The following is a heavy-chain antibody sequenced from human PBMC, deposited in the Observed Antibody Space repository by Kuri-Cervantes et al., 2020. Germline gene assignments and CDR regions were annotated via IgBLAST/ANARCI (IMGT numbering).Heavy chain of an antibody. CDR3: ARGAPQYCSGGSCFYYYYYGMDV. Sequence: SETLSLTCTVSGGSISSGSYYWSWIRQPAGKGLEWIGRIYTSGSTNYNPSLKSRVTISVDTSKNQFSLKLSSVTAADTAVYYCARGAPQYCSGGSCFYYYYYGMDVWDQGTTVTVSS. V-gene: IGHV4-61*02. CDR1: GGSISSGSYY. D-gene: IGHD2-15*01. J-gene: IGHJ6*02. CDR2: IYTSGST.